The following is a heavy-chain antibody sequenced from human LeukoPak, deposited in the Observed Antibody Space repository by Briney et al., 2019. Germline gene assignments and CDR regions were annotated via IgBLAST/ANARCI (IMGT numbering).Heavy chain of an antibody. CDR3: ARDSRWLLDY. CDR1: GFTFSSHW. CDR2: IKEDGGVE. D-gene: IGHD6-19*01. V-gene: IGHV3-7*03. Sequence: PGGSLRLSCTASGFTFSSHWMTWVRQPPGKGLEWVANIKEDGGVEYYVDSVKGRFTISRDNTKNAPYLQMNNLRADDTAVYFCARDSRWLLDYWGQGTLITVSS. J-gene: IGHJ4*02.